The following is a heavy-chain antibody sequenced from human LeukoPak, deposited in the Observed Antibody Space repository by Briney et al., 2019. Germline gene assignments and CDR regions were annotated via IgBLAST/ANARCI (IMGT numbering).Heavy chain of an antibody. V-gene: IGHV4-30-4*07. CDR1: GDAINSGGYF. Sequence: PSETLSLTCAVSGDAINSGGYFWTWVRQPPGKGLECIGYFANTAFAYYNPSLKNRVIMSLDTSKNQFSLRLDSVTAADTAVYYCARVRGSTFYIHYWGRGTLVTVSS. D-gene: IGHD2/OR15-2a*01. J-gene: IGHJ4*02. CDR2: FANTAFA. CDR3: ARVRGSTFYIHY.